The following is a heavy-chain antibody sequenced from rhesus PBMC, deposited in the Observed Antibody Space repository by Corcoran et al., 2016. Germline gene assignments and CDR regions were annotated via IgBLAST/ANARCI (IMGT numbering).Heavy chain of an antibody. CDR1: GGSISSSNW. D-gene: IGHD1-1*01. Sequence: QVQLQESGPGVVKPSETLSLTCAVSGGSISSSNWWSWIRQPPGKGLEWIGYIRGRRGSTYYNPSLKSRVTISTGTSKSQFSLKLSSVTAADTAVYYCARGWLELDYWGQGVLVTVSS. CDR3: ARGWLELDY. V-gene: IGHV4-65*01. CDR2: IRGRRGST. J-gene: IGHJ4*01.